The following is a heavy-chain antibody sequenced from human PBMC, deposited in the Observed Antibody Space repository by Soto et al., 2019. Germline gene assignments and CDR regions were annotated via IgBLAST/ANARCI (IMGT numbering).Heavy chain of an antibody. CDR1: GFTFSSYA. J-gene: IGHJ6*02. Sequence: PGGSLRLSCAASGFTFSSYAMSWVRQAPGKGLEWVSAISGSGGSTYYADSVKGRFTISRDNSKNTLYLQMNSLRAEDTAVYYCAKTFPDSSSWWGSGYYYYYYGMDVWGQGTTVTVSS. D-gene: IGHD6-13*01. V-gene: IGHV3-23*01. CDR3: AKTFPDSSSWWGSGYYYYYYGMDV. CDR2: ISGSGGST.